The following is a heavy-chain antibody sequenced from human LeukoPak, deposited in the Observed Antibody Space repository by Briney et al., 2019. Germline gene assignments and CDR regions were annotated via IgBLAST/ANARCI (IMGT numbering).Heavy chain of an antibody. CDR2: INHSGST. CDR3: AKIAGYCSSTSCYLHWYFDL. D-gene: IGHD2-2*01. CDR1: GGSISSSSHY. Sequence: SETLSLTCSVSGGSISSSSHYWDWIRQPPGKGLEWIGEINHSGSTNYNPSLKSRVTISVDTSKNQFSLKLSSVTAADTAVYYCAKIAGYCSSTSCYLHWYFDLWGRGTLVTVSS. J-gene: IGHJ2*01. V-gene: IGHV4-39*07.